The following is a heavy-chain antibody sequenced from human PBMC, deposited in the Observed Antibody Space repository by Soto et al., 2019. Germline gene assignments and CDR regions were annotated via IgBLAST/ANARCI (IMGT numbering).Heavy chain of an antibody. CDR1: GYTFTHYG. D-gene: IGHD1-26*01. Sequence: QVQLVQSGAEVKKPGASVTVSCKPSGYTFTHYGVNWMRQAPGQGLEWMGWVTSFNGNTNYAQKFQGRDTMTTDTSTSTVYMELRSLRSDDTALYYCARGPSGNYFDYWGPGSLVTVSS. J-gene: IGHJ4*02. V-gene: IGHV1-18*01. CDR3: ARGPSGNYFDY. CDR2: VTSFNGNT.